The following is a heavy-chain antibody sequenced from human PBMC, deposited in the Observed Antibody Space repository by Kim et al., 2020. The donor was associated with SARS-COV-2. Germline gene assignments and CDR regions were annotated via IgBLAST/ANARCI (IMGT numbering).Heavy chain of an antibody. Sequence: GGSLRLSCAASGFTVSSNYMSWVRQAPGKGLEWVSVMHGGGSTYYADSVKGRFTNSRDNSKNRMYLQMNSLRAEDTAVYYCARISTTGYEFDCWGQGTLVTVSS. V-gene: IGHV3-53*01. CDR1: GFTVSSNY. D-gene: IGHD1-1*01. CDR2: MHGGGST. CDR3: ARISTTGYEFDC. J-gene: IGHJ4*02.